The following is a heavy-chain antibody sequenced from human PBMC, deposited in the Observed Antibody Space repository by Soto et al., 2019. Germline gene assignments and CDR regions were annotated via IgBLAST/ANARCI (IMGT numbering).Heavy chain of an antibody. J-gene: IGHJ4*01. CDR3: ARGEQYSGRIFDY. V-gene: IGHV6-1*01. CDR1: GDSVSINSAV. D-gene: IGHD1-26*01. CDR2: TYYRSKWYY. Sequence: PSQTLSLTCAITGDSVSINSAVWSLVRQSPSRGLEWLGRTYYRSKWYYEYAVSVRGRITINPDTSKNQYSLQLNSVTPEDTAVYFCARGEQYSGRIFDYWGQGTLVTV.